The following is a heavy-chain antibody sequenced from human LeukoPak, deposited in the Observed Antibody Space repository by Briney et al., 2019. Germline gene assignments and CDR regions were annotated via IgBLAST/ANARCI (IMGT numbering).Heavy chain of an antibody. CDR3: ARDPNSGSYPPMGDAFDI. Sequence: ASVKVSCKASGYTFTDYYMHWVRQAPGQGLEWMGWINLNSGGTNFAQRFQGRVTMTRDTSISTAYMDLSRLISDDTAVYYCARDPNSGSYPPMGDAFDIWGQGTMVTVSS. CDR2: INLNSGGT. V-gene: IGHV1-2*02. CDR1: GYTFTDYY. J-gene: IGHJ3*02. D-gene: IGHD1-26*01.